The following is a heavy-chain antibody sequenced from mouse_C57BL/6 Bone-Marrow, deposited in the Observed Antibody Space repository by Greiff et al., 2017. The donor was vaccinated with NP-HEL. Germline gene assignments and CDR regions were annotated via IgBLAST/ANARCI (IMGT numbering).Heavy chain of an antibody. CDR2: IWSGGST. V-gene: IGHV2-2*01. CDR3: ARKRGSYRYFDV. CDR1: GFSLTSYG. J-gene: IGHJ1*03. Sequence: QVQLKQSGPGLVQPSQSLSITCTVSGFSLTSYGVHWVRQSPGKGLEWLGVIWSGGSTDYNAAFISRLSISKDNSKSQVFFKMNSLQADDTAIYYCARKRGSYRYFDVWGTGTTVTVSS. D-gene: IGHD1-1*01.